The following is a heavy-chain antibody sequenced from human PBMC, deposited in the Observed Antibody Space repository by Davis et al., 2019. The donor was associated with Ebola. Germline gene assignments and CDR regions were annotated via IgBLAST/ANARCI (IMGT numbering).Heavy chain of an antibody. CDR2: IVVGSGST. D-gene: IGHD1-14*01. Sequence: SVKVSFKASGFTFSSSGMQWVRQARGQRLEWMGGIVVGSGSTTYAQKFRERLTMTRDMSTSTAYMELSSLRFEDTAVYYCAASAGTVGKFDFWGQGTLVTVSS. CDR3: AASAGTVGKFDF. V-gene: IGHV1-58*02. J-gene: IGHJ4*02. CDR1: GFTFSSSG.